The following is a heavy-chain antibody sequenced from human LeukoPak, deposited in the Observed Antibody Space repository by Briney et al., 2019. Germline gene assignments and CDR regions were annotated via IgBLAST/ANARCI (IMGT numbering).Heavy chain of an antibody. CDR1: GFTVSGNY. CDR2: IYSGGTT. CDR3: ARVVGGGNFDY. J-gene: IGHJ4*02. V-gene: IGHV3-53*05. D-gene: IGHD2-2*01. Sequence: GGSLRLSCAVSGFTVSGNYMSWVRQAPGKGLEWVSLIYSGGTTYYADSVKGRFTISRDSSQNTLHLQMGGLRVEDMAVYYCARVVGGGNFDYWGQGTLVTVSS.